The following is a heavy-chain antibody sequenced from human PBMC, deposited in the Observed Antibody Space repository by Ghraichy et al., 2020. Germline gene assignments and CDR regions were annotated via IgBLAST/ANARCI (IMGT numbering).Heavy chain of an antibody. J-gene: IGHJ4*02. Sequence: SVKVSCKASGGTFSSYAISWVRQAPGQGLEWMGGIIPIFGTANYAQKFQGRVTITADESTSTAYMELSSLRSEDTAVYYCARGSLGYCSSTSCYSFDYWGQGTLVTVSS. CDR3: ARGSLGYCSSTSCYSFDY. V-gene: IGHV1-69*13. CDR2: IIPIFGTA. D-gene: IGHD2-2*02. CDR1: GGTFSSYA.